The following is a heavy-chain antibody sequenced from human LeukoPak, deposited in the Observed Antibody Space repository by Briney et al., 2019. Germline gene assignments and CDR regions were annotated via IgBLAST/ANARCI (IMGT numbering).Heavy chain of an antibody. CDR1: GFTFSTYA. CDR2: ISGSGDNT. D-gene: IGHD6-6*01. Sequence: GGSLRLSCAASGFTFSTYAMSWVRQVPGKGLEWVSVISGSGDNTYYADSVKGRFTISRDNSKNMLYLQMNSLRAEDTAVYYCAKWKYSNSGIDDYWGQGTLVTVSS. CDR3: AKWKYSNSGIDDY. V-gene: IGHV3-23*01. J-gene: IGHJ4*02.